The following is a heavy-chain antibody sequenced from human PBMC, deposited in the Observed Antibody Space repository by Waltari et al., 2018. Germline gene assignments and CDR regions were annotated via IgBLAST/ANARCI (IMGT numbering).Heavy chain of an antibody. Sequence: SLRLSCAASGFTFDDYGMSWVRQAPGKGLEWVSGINWNGGSTGYADSVKGRFTISRDNAKNSLYLQMNSLRAEDTALYYCAREGDGYNSGAFDIWGQGTMVTVSS. V-gene: IGHV3-20*04. CDR2: INWNGGST. CDR1: GFTFDDYG. D-gene: IGHD5-12*01. J-gene: IGHJ3*02. CDR3: AREGDGYNSGAFDI.